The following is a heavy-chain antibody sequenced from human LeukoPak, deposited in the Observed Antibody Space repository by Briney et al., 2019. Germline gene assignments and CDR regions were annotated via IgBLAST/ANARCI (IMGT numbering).Heavy chain of an antibody. Sequence: GGSLRLSCAASGFIFHHYSMHWVRQAPGKGLEWVSGIGGSGGSTYYADSVKGRFTISRDNSKNTLYLQMNSLRAEDTAVYYCAKVGTDGYNFRFFDYWGQGALVTVSS. V-gene: IGHV3-23*01. CDR1: GFIFHHYS. J-gene: IGHJ4*02. D-gene: IGHD5-24*01. CDR2: IGGSGGST. CDR3: AKVGTDGYNFRFFDY.